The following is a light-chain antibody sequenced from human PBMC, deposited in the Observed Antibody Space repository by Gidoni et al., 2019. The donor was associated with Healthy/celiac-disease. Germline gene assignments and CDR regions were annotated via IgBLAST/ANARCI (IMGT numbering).Light chain of an antibody. CDR3: QQLNSYPRLT. J-gene: IGKJ4*01. Sequence: DIQLTQSPSFLSASVGDRVTITCRASQGISSYLAWYQQKPGKAPSRFSGSGSGTEFTLTISSLQPEDFATYYCQQLNSYPRLTFGGGTKVEIK. V-gene: IGKV1-9*01. CDR1: QGISSY.